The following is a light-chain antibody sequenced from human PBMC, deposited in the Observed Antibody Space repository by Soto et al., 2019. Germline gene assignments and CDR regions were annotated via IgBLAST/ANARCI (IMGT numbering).Light chain of an antibody. CDR3: AAWDGSLNGPI. V-gene: IGLV1-44*01. J-gene: IGLJ2*01. Sequence: QSVLTQAPSASGTPGQRVTISCSGSSSNIGYSPVSWYQQVPGTAPKLLIYTNSQRPSGVPDRFSGSKSGTTASLAINGLQSEDEADSYCAAWDGSLNGPIFGGGTKVTVL. CDR2: TNS. CDR1: SSNIGYSP.